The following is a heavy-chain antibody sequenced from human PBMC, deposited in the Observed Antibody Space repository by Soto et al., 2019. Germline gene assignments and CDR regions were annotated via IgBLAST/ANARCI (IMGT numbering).Heavy chain of an antibody. CDR2: IYPGDSDT. Sequence: PGESLTISCKGSGYSSISYWIGWVRQMPGKGLEWMGIIYPGDSDTRYISSFQGQVTISAGKSISTAYLQWSSLKASDTAMYYCARLGGWGHCSNTGCYTFDYWGQGTPVTVSS. CDR1: GYSSISYW. D-gene: IGHD2-2*02. CDR3: ARLGGWGHCSNTGCYTFDY. V-gene: IGHV5-51*01. J-gene: IGHJ4*02.